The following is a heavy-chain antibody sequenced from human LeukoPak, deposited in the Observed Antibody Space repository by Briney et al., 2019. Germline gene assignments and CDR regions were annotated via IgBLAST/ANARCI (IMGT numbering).Heavy chain of an antibody. CDR1: GFTFSSYS. V-gene: IGHV3-21*01. J-gene: IGHJ4*02. CDR3: ARGGYSGYDWRGCFDY. CDR2: ISSSSSYI. Sequence: GGSLRLSCAASGFTFSSYSLNWVRQAPGKGLEWVSSISSSSSYIYYADSVKGRFTISRDNAKNSLYLQMNSLRAEDTAVYYCARGGYSGYDWRGCFDYWGQGTLVTVSS. D-gene: IGHD5-12*01.